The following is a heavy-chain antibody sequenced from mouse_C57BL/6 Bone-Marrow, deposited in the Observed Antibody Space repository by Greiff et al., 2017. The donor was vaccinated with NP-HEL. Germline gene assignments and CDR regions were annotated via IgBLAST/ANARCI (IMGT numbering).Heavy chain of an antibody. D-gene: IGHD5-1-1*01. CDR1: GYTFTSSW. CDR2: IYPGSGST. J-gene: IGHJ4*01. CDR3: ASLIPYYYAMDY. Sequence: VQLQQPGAELVKPGASVKMSCKPSGYTFTSSWLTWVKQRPGQGLEWIGDIYPGSGSTNYNEKFKSKATLTVDTSSSTAYMQLSSLTSEDSAVYYCASLIPYYYAMDYWGQGTSVTVSS. V-gene: IGHV1-55*01.